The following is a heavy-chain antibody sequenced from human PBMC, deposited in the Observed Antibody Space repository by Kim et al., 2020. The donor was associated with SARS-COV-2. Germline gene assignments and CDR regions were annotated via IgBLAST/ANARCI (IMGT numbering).Heavy chain of an antibody. CDR1: GLTFRNYA. CDR2: INGGGDKE. V-gene: IGHV3-23*01. CDR3: SNGKRVYEEISHDY. D-gene: IGHD2-8*01. J-gene: IGHJ4*02. Sequence: GGSLRLSCTVSGLTFRNYAMSWVRRAPGKGLQWVSAINGGGDKEYYADFVKGRFSVSRDNSRNTMYLQMNNLTADDTATYYCSNGKRVYEEISHDYWGQGTLVTVSS.